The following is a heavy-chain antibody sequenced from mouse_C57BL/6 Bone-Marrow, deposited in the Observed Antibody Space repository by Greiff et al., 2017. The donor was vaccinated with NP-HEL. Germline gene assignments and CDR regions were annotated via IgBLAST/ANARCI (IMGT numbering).Heavy chain of an antibody. J-gene: IGHJ1*03. CDR3: ARNDYDWWYFDV. V-gene: IGHV5-17*01. CDR1: GFTFSDYG. CDR2: ISSGSSTI. D-gene: IGHD2-4*01. Sequence: EVKVEESGGGLVKPGGSLKLSCAASGFTFSDYGMHWVRQAPEKGLEWVAYISSGSSTIYYADTVKGRFTISRDNAKNTLFLQMTSLRSEDTAMYYCARNDYDWWYFDVWGTGTTVTVSS.